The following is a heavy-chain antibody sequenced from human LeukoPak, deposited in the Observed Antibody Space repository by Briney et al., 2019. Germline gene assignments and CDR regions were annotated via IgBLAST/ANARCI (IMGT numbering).Heavy chain of an antibody. V-gene: IGHV4-59*01. J-gene: IGHJ4*02. CDR3: ARPYDILTGYLFDY. CDR1: GGSISSYY. CDR2: IYYSGST. Sequence: SETLSLTCTVSGGSISSYYWSWIRQPPGKGLEWIGYIYYSGSTNYNPSLKSRVTISVDTSKNQFSLKLSSVTAADTAVYYCARPYDILTGYLFDYWGQGTLVTVSS. D-gene: IGHD3-9*01.